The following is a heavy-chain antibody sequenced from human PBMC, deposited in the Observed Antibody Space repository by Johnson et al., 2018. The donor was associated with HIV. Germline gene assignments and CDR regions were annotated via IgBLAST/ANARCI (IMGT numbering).Heavy chain of an antibody. D-gene: IGHD5-18*01. CDR1: GITFSNYW. V-gene: IGHV3-7*01. J-gene: IGHJ3*02. Sequence: VQLVESGGGLVQPGGSLRLSCVASGITFSNYWMSWVRQDPGKGLEWVAKMKHYRSEQYYADSVKGRFTISRDDAKNSLYLQMNSLRAEDTAVYYFARERYGWGRNDAFDIWGQGTMVTVSS. CDR2: MKHYRSEQ. CDR3: ARERYGWGRNDAFDI.